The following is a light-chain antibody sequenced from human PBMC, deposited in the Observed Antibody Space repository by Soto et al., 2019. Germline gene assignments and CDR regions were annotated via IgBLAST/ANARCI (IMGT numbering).Light chain of an antibody. CDR2: EVS. CDR3: SSSTSSGTYV. CDR1: SSDVGGYDF. Sequence: QSALTQPASVSGSPGQSITISCTGTSSDVGGYDFVSWYQQHPGKAPKLMIYEVSNRPSGVSNRFSGSKSGDTASLTISGLQAEDEADYYCSSSTSSGTYVFGTGTKVTVL. V-gene: IGLV2-14*01. J-gene: IGLJ1*01.